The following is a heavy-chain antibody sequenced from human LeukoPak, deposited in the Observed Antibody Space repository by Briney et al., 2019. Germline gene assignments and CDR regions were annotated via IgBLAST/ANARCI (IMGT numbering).Heavy chain of an antibody. Sequence: SGPTLVNPTQTLTLTCTFSGFSLSTRGVGVGWIRQPPGKALEWLALIYWDDDKRYSPSLKSRLTITKDTSKNQVVLTMTNMDPVDTATYYCAHTKSYGSGSYSFDYWGQGTLVTVSS. CDR3: AHTKSYGSGSYSFDY. CDR1: GFSLSTRGVG. D-gene: IGHD3-10*01. J-gene: IGHJ4*02. CDR2: IYWDDDK. V-gene: IGHV2-5*02.